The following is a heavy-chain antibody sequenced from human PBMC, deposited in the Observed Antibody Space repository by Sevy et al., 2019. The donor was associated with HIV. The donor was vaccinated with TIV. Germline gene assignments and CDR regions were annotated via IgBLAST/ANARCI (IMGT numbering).Heavy chain of an antibody. D-gene: IGHD2-15*01. CDR3: ARDLMVVAATTDAFDI. V-gene: IGHV3-21*01. CDR2: ISSSSSYI. Sequence: GGSLRLSCAASGFTFSSYSMNWVRQAPGKGLEWVSSISSSSSYIYYADSVKGRFIISRDNAKNSLYLQMNSLRAEDTTVYYCARDLMVVAATTDAFDIWGQGTMVTVSS. CDR1: GFTFSSYS. J-gene: IGHJ3*02.